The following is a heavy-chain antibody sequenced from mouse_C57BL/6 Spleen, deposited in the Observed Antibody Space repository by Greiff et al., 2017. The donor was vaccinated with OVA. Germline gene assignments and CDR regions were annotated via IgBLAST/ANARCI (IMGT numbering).Heavy chain of an antibody. CDR1: GFTFSSYA. J-gene: IGHJ2*01. D-gene: IGHD4-1*02. CDR2: ISDGGSYT. Sequence: EVMLVESGGGLVKPGGSLKLSCAASGFTFSSYAMSWVRQTPEKRLEWVATISDGGSYTYYPDNVKGRFTISRDNAKNNLYLQMSHLKSEDTAMYYCAREGPTGTSDYWGQGTTLTVSS. V-gene: IGHV5-4*01. CDR3: AREGPTGTSDY.